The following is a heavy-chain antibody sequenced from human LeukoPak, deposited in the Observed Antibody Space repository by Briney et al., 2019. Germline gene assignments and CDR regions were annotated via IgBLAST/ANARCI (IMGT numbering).Heavy chain of an antibody. J-gene: IGHJ5*02. V-gene: IGHV4-38-2*02. Sequence: PSETLSLTCKVSGYPIGLDYYWVWIRQAPGRGLQWIVGFHRGRIQYNSALKSRVTISIDSSKNQFSLRMWPVTAADTAFYFCARAPSSYESGNGYPNLGWLDPWGQGALVTVSS. D-gene: IGHD5-24*01. CDR2: FHRGRI. CDR3: ARAPSSYESGNGYPNLGWLDP. CDR1: GYPIGLDYY.